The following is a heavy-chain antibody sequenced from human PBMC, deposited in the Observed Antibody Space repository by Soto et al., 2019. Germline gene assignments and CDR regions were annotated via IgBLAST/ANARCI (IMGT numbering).Heavy chain of an antibody. CDR3: VRDSPIGSTYSGYDGIDY. D-gene: IGHD5-12*01. CDR2: IIPLLDIT. Sequence: QVQLVQSGAEVKKPGSSVKVSCKASGGTFSNDIITWVRQAPGQGLEWMGRIIPLLDITNYARKFQGRVTITADKSTSTAYMELNTLRPEDTAVYYCVRDSPIGSTYSGYDGIDYWGQGTLVTVSS. J-gene: IGHJ4*02. CDR1: GGTFSNDI. V-gene: IGHV1-69*08.